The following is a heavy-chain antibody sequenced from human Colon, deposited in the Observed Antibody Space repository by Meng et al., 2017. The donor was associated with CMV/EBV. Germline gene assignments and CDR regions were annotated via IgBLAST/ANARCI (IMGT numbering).Heavy chain of an antibody. D-gene: IGHD2/OR15-2a*01. CDR3: AKDSREYESSFDY. J-gene: IGHJ4*02. CDR1: GFTFSNDG. Sequence: GGSLRPSCAASGFTFSNDGMAWVRQAPGKGLELVSVIYGSGRTTYYADFVKGRFTISRDNSKDTMYLQMNSLRVEDTAVYYCAKDSREYESSFDYWGQGTLVTVSS. V-gene: IGHV3-23*03. CDR2: IYGSGRTT.